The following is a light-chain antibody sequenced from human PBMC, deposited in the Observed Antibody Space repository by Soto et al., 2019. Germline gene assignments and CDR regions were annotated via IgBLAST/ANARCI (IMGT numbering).Light chain of an antibody. CDR1: QTVYNN. J-gene: IGKJ5*01. Sequence: DIFMTQSPATLSASPGETVTLSCRASQTVYNNLAWYQQKPGQAPRLLIFDASPRATGLPARFSGSGSGTEYTLTITSLQSEDFAVYYCQQYNTWRSITFGQGTRLEIK. CDR3: QQYNTWRSIT. V-gene: IGKV3-15*01. CDR2: DAS.